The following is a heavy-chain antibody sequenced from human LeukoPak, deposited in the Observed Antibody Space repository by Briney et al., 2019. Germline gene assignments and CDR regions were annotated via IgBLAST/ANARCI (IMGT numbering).Heavy chain of an antibody. CDR2: IYTSGST. Sequence: SETLSLTCTASGGSISSYYWSWIRQPAGKGLEWIGRIYTSGSTNYNPSLKSRVTMSVGTSKNQFSLRLSSVTAADTAVYYCARDRPGYCSSTSCYAILYWGQGTLVTVSS. J-gene: IGHJ4*02. V-gene: IGHV4-4*07. CDR3: ARDRPGYCSSTSCYAILY. CDR1: GGSISSYY. D-gene: IGHD2-2*01.